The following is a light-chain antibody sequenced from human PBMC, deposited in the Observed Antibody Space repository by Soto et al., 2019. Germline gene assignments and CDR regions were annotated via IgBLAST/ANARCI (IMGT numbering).Light chain of an antibody. CDR1: QSVSSY. Sequence: EVVLTQSPATLSLSPGEGATLSCRASQSVSSYLNWYQQKPGQVPRLLMYGVSNRATGIPARFSGSGSGTDFTLTISNLETEDFAVYYCQQGSNWPITFGQGTRLEIK. J-gene: IGKJ5*01. CDR2: GVS. V-gene: IGKV3-11*01. CDR3: QQGSNWPIT.